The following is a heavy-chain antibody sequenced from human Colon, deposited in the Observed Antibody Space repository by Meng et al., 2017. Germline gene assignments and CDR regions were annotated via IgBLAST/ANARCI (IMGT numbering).Heavy chain of an antibody. D-gene: IGHD3/OR15-3a*01. J-gene: IGHJ4*02. CDR1: GFDFDDYA. CDR2: IRQKAYGATT. CDR3: TKFTYVRGRYYALGCSTIY. V-gene: IGHV3-49*04. Sequence: GESLKISCTASGFDFDDYAVGWVRQAPGKGLEWVGYIRQKAYGATTEYAASVRGRFTISRDDSKSIAYLQMNSLETEDTAVYYCTKFTYVRGRYYALGCSTIYWGQGTLVTVSS.